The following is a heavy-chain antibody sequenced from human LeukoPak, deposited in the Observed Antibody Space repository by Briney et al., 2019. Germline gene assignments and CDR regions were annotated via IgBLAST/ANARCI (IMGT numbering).Heavy chain of an antibody. CDR2: ITSDGSST. CDR3: ARDYAVGESFDI. D-gene: IGHD3-16*01. Sequence: GGSLRLSCAAAGFTFSGYWMHWVRQAPGEGRVWVARITSDGSSTSRADSVKGRFTISRDNAKNTLYLHMKSLRAEDTAVYYCARDYAVGESFDIWGQGTLVTVSS. CDR1: GFTFSGYW. J-gene: IGHJ3*02. V-gene: IGHV3-74*01.